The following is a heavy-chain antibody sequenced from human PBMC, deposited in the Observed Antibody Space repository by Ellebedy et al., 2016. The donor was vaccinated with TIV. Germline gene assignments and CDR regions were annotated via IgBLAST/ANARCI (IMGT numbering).Heavy chain of an antibody. J-gene: IGHJ5*02. CDR2: INAGNGNT. CDR1: GYTFNIYA. V-gene: IGHV1-3*01. CDR3: ARAVYGMGWFDP. D-gene: IGHD2-8*01. Sequence: AASVKVSCKASGYTFNIYALHWVRLAPGQSLEWMGWINAGNGNTKYSQKFQGRVTITRDTSANKAYMELSSLRSEDTAVYYCARAVYGMGWFDPWGQGTLVTVSS.